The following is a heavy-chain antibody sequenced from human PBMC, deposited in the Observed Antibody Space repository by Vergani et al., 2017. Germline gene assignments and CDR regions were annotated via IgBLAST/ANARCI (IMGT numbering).Heavy chain of an antibody. CDR2: NDYSGST. Sequence: QVQLQESGPGLVKPSETLSLTCTVSGGSISSYYWSWIRQPPGKGLEWIGYNDYSGSTNYNPSLKSRVTLSVDTPKNQFSLKLGSVTAADTAVYYCAREHLYYMDVWGKGTTVTVSS. J-gene: IGHJ6*03. V-gene: IGHV4-59*01. CDR3: AREHLYYMDV. CDR1: GGSISSYY.